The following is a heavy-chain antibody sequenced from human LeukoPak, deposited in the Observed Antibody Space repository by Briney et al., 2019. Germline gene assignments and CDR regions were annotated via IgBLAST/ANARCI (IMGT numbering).Heavy chain of an antibody. V-gene: IGHV3-53*01. D-gene: IGHD2-2*01. CDR2: IYSGGST. J-gene: IGHJ4*02. Sequence: GGSLRLSCAASGFTVSSNYMSWVRQAPGKGLEWVSVIYSGGSTYYADSVKGRFTISRDNSKNTLYLQMNSLRAEDTAVYYCARVLGRCSSTSCSHFDYWGQGTLVTVSS. CDR3: ARVLGRCSSTSCSHFDY. CDR1: GFTVSSNY.